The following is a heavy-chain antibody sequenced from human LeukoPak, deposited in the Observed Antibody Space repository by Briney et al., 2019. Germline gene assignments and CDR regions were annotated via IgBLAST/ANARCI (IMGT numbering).Heavy chain of an antibody. CDR2: ISSDGTNK. D-gene: IGHD6-19*01. J-gene: IGHJ6*03. Sequence: PGRSLRLSCAASGFTFSSYAMHWVRQAPGKGLEWVAVISSDGTNKFYGDSVRGRFTISRDNSKNTLYLQMNSLRPEDTAVYYCPGDSQWLVSSGYYYYMDVWGKGTTVTVSS. CDR1: GFTFSSYA. CDR3: PGDSQWLVSSGYYYYMDV. V-gene: IGHV3-30*04.